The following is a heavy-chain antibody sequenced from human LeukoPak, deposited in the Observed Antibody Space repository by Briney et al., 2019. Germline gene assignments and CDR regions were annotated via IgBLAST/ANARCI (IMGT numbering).Heavy chain of an antibody. J-gene: IGHJ4*02. Sequence: PGGSLRLSCAASGFPFSDYWMDWVRQAPGKGMEWVANIKEDGSKKSYADSVKGRFTISRDNAKSSLYLQMNSLRADGTAVYYCSRSLDYWGQGALVTVSS. V-gene: IGHV3-7*01. CDR3: SRSLDY. CDR2: IKEDGSKK. CDR1: GFPFSDYW.